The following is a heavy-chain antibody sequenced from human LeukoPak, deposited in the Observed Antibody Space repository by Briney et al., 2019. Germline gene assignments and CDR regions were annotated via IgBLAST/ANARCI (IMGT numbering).Heavy chain of an antibody. CDR1: GFTFSDYD. J-gene: IGHJ4*02. D-gene: IGHD3-22*01. V-gene: IGHV3-21*01. CDR2: MSSSSIYV. CDR3: ARDTVDRSGDFDY. Sequence: GGSLRLSCAASGFTFSDYDMNWVRQAPGKGLEWVSSMSSSSIYVSYADSVKGRYTISRDNAKNSLYLQMNSLRAEDTAVYYCARDTVDRSGDFDYWGQGTLVTVSS.